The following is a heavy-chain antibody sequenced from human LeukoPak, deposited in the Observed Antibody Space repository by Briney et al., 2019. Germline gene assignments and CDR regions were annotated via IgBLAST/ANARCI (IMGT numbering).Heavy chain of an antibody. CDR1: EFTFSSYS. J-gene: IGHJ6*03. CDR2: ISSSSSYI. D-gene: IGHD3-22*01. CDR3: ARANYDSSGYLYYYYMDV. V-gene: IGHV3-21*01. Sequence: GGSLRLSCAASEFTFSSYSMNWVRQAPGKGLEWVSSISSSSSYIYYADSVKGRFTISRGNAKNSLYLQMNSLRAEDTAVYYCARANYDSSGYLYYYYMDVWGKGTTVTVSS.